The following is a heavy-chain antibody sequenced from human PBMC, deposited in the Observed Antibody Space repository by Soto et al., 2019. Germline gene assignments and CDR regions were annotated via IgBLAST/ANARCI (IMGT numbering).Heavy chain of an antibody. CDR2: IDHNGVA. CDR1: GDSISSSKW. J-gene: IGHJ6*02. CDR3: ARMNRDYYYYGMDV. V-gene: IGHV4-4*02. Sequence: LSLTCGVSGDSISSSKWWTWVRQTPGNGLEWIGKIDHNGVANYNPSLEGRVTISKDISKNQISLKVTSVTAAYSAVYYCARMNRDYYYYGMDVWGQGATVTVSS.